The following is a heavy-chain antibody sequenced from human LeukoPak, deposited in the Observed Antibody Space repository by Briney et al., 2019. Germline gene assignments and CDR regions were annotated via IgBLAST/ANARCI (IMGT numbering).Heavy chain of an antibody. V-gene: IGHV4-59*12. CDR1: GGSISSYY. CDR2: IYYSGNT. J-gene: IGHJ3*02. D-gene: IGHD3-16*02. Sequence: SETLSLTCTVSGGSISSYYWSWIRQPPGKGLEWIGYIYYSGNTNYNPSLKSRVTISIDTSKNQFSLNVSSVTAADTAVYYCARIGLGELSFLPEEAFDIWGQGTMVTVSS. CDR3: ARIGLGELSFLPEEAFDI.